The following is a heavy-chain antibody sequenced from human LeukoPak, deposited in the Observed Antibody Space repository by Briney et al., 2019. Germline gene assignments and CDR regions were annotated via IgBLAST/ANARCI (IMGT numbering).Heavy chain of an antibody. CDR3: ARGDGHNWNYVGWFDL. CDR1: GGSFSGYY. CDR2: INHSGST. J-gene: IGHJ5*02. D-gene: IGHD1-7*01. V-gene: IGHV4-34*01. Sequence: PSETLSLTCAVYGGSFSGYYWSWIRQPPGKGLEWIGEINHSGSTNYNPSLKSRVTISVDTSKNQFSLKLSSVTAADTAVYYCARGDGHNWNYVGWFDLWGQGTLVTVSS.